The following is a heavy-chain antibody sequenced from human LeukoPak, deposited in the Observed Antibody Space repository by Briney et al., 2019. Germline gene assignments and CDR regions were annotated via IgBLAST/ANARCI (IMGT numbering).Heavy chain of an antibody. CDR1: GFTFGDYA. V-gene: IGHV3-49*04. CDR2: IRSKAYGGTT. CDR3: TRSSAAAGYFQH. D-gene: IGHD6-13*01. Sequence: PGRSLRLSCTASGFTFGDYAMSWVRQAPGKGLEWVGFIRSKAYGGTTEYAASVKGRFTISRDDSKSIAYLQMNSLKTEDTAVYYCTRSSAAAGYFQHWGRAPWSPSPQ. J-gene: IGHJ1*01.